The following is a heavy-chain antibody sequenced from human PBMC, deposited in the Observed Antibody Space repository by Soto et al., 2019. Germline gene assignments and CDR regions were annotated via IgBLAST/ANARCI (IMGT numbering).Heavy chain of an antibody. CDR2: INPNSGGT. D-gene: IGHD1-26*01. CDR1: GYMVTGWN. Sequence: AKVSCKASGYMVTGWNMRWVRQAPGQGLEWMGWINPNSGGTNYAQKFQGRVTMTWDTSISTAYMELSRLRSDETAVYYCARVVGATTIWFDPWGQATLVTVS. CDR3: ARVVGATTIWFDP. V-gene: IGHV1-2*02. J-gene: IGHJ5*02.